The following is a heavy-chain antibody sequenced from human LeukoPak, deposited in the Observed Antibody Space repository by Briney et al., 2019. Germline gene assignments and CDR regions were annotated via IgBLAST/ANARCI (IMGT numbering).Heavy chain of an antibody. CDR1: RGSVSDYH. J-gene: IGHJ4*02. Sequence: SETLSLTCNVSRGSVSDYHWTWVRQPPGRGLELIGSLYSSGSAKFNPSLTSRVTMSLDTSQNQFSLKLSSVTAEDSAMYHCARFKSGGFYYFDSWGQGILVIVSS. V-gene: IGHV4-4*07. D-gene: IGHD3-3*01. CDR3: ARFKSGGFYYFDS. CDR2: LYSSGSA.